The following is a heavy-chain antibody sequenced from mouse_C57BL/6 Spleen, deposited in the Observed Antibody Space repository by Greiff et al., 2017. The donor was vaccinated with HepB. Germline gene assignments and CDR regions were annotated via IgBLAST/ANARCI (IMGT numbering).Heavy chain of an antibody. CDR2: IDPSDSYT. CDR3: ARGDFTTVVAHYYAMDY. V-gene: IGHV1-59*01. CDR1: GYTFTSYW. Sequence: QVQLQQPGAELVRPGTSVKLSCKASGYTFTSYWMHWVKQRPGQGLEWIGVIDPSDSYTNYNQKFKGKATLTVDTSSSTAYMQLSSLTSEDSAVYYCARGDFTTVVAHYYAMDYWGQGTSVTVSS. J-gene: IGHJ4*01. D-gene: IGHD1-1*01.